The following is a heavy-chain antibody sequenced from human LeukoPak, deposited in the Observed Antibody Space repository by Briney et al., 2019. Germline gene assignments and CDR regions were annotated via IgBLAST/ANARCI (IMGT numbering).Heavy chain of an antibody. CDR3: ARVGCRSGELSSRDYYYYYMDV. Sequence: SETLSLTCTVSGGSISSSSYYWGWIRQPPGKGLEWIGSIYYSGSTYYNPSLKSRVTISVDTSKNQFSLKLSSVTAADTAVYYCARVGCRSGELSSRDYYYYYMDVWGKGTTVTISS. CDR1: GGSISSSSYY. V-gene: IGHV4-39*07. J-gene: IGHJ6*03. CDR2: IYYSGST. D-gene: IGHD3-10*01.